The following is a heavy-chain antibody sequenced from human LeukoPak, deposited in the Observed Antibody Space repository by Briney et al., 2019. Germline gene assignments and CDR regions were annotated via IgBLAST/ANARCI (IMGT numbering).Heavy chain of an antibody. CDR3: ARGVYYYDSSGYYVGTHDP. CDR2: IYYSGTA. D-gene: IGHD3-22*01. J-gene: IGHJ5*02. V-gene: IGHV4-39*07. Sequence: KPSVTLSLTGTVSGGSISSGSYYWGWIRQPPGKGLEWIGSIYYSGTAYYNPSLKSRVTISVGTSKKQFSLKLSSVTAADTAVYYCARGVYYYDSSGYYVGTHDPWGQGTLVTVSS. CDR1: GGSISSGSYY.